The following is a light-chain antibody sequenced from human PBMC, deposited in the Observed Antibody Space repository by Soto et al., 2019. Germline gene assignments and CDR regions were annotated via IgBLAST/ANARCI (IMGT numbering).Light chain of an antibody. Sequence: DIQMTQSPSTLSASVGDIVTITCRASQSISSWLAWYQQKPGKAPKLLIYDVSSLESGVPSRFNGSGSGTEFTLTISSRQPDDFATYYCQQYSSYPETFGQGTKVETK. CDR1: QSISSW. J-gene: IGKJ1*01. V-gene: IGKV1-5*01. CDR3: QQYSSYPET. CDR2: DVS.